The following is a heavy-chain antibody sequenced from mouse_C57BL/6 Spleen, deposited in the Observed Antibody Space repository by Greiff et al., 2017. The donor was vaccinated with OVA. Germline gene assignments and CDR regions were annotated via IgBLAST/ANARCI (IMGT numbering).Heavy chain of an antibody. CDR3: ASPITTVVATRWYFDV. D-gene: IGHD1-1*01. V-gene: IGHV1-64*01. CDR1: GYTFTSYW. CDR2: IHPNSGST. Sequence: QVQLQQSGAELVKPGASVKLSCKASGYTFTSYWMPWVKPRTGQGLEWIGMIHPNSGSTNYNEKFKSKATLTVVKSSSTAYMQLSNLTSEDSAVYYCASPITTVVATRWYFDVWGTGTTVTVSS. J-gene: IGHJ1*03.